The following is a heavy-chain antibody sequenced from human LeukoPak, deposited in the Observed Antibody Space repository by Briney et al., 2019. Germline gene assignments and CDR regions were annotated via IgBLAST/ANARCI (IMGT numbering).Heavy chain of an antibody. CDR2: ISGDSTYI. V-gene: IGHV3-21*01. CDR3: ARVSGRLERQSGLGY. CDR1: VFTFASYS. J-gene: IGHJ4*02. D-gene: IGHD1-1*01. Sequence: GGSLRLSRAASVFTFASYSMNWVRQAPGKGLEWVSSISGDSTYIYNAGSVKGLFTISRDHAQASLYPQMISLRADDTAVYYCARVSGRLERQSGLGYWGEGTLVIVSS.